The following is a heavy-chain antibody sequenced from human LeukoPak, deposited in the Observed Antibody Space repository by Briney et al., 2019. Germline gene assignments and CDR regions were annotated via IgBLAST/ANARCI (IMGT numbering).Heavy chain of an antibody. J-gene: IGHJ4*02. V-gene: IGHV1-3*03. CDR3: ARGATPGPLDYFDY. CDR2: INAGNGNT. Sequence: ASVKVSCKASGYTFTSYAMHWVRQAPGQRLEWMGWINAGNGNTKYSQEFQGRVTITRDTSASTAYMELSSLRSEDMAVYYCARGATPGPLDYFDYWGQGTLVTVSS. D-gene: IGHD5-12*01. CDR1: GYTFTSYA.